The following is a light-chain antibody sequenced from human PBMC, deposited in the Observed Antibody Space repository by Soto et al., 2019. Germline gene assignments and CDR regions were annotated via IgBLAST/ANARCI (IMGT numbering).Light chain of an antibody. J-gene: IGKJ1*01. CDR2: AAS. Sequence: IVMTQSPATLSVSPGQRASLSCRASQSVSTTVAWYHQKPGQAPRLLIYAASNRATGIPARFSGSGSGTDFTLTISRLEPEDFAVYYCQQRSNWPWTFGQGTKVDIK. V-gene: IGKV3-11*01. CDR1: QSVSTT. CDR3: QQRSNWPWT.